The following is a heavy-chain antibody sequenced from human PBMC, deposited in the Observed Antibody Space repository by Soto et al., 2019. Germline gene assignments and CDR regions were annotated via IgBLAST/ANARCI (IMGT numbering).Heavy chain of an antibody. D-gene: IGHD6-19*01. CDR3: AHIVVAGLGYYFDY. V-gene: IGHV2-5*02. J-gene: IGHJ4*02. CDR2: IYWDDDK. CDR1: GFSLSSTRMA. Sequence: QITLKESGPTLVKPTQTLTLTCTFSGFSLSSTRMAVGWIRQPPGKALEWLALIYWDDDKRYSPFLKSRLTITRDTPKIQVVLTVSNMDPVDTARYYCAHIVVAGLGYYFDYWGQGTLVTVSS.